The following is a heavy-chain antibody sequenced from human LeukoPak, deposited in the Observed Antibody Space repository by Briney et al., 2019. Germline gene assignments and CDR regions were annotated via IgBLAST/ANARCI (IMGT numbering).Heavy chain of an antibody. Sequence: GGSLRLSCAASGFTFSSYEMNWVRQAPGKGLEWVSYIASGGGANRFYSESVKGRFTISRDNAKNSLYLHMDSLRAEDTGVYYCARIGTTTRGPAGSDVWGQGTTVTVSS. D-gene: IGHD2/OR15-2a*01. CDR3: ARIGTTTRGPAGSDV. V-gene: IGHV3-48*03. CDR2: IASGGGANR. J-gene: IGHJ6*02. CDR1: GFTFSSYE.